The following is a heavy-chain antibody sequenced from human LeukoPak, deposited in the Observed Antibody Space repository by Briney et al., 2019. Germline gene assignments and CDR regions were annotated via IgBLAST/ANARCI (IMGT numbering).Heavy chain of an antibody. CDR2: INPNSGDT. J-gene: IGHJ4*02. V-gene: IGHV1-2*02. D-gene: IGHD3-22*01. CDR3: ARPYYDSSGLDY. CDR1: GYTFSSYY. Sequence: ASVKVSFKASGYTFSSYYIHWVRQAPGQGLEWMGRINPNSGDTNYAQKFQGRVTMTRDTSITTAYMEVSRLRSDDTAVYYCARPYYDSSGLDYWGQGTLVTVSS.